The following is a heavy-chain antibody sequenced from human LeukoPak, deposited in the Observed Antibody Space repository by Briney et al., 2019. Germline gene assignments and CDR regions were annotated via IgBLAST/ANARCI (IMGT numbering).Heavy chain of an antibody. Sequence: PSETLSLTCTVSGGSISSYYWSWIRQPPGKGLEWIGYIYYSGSTNYNPSLKSRVTISVDTSKNQFSLKLSSVTAADTAVYYCARSDYGGNSLNWGQGTLVTVSS. V-gene: IGHV4-59*01. J-gene: IGHJ4*02. CDR2: IYYSGST. CDR1: GGSISSYY. CDR3: ARSDYGGNSLN. D-gene: IGHD4-23*01.